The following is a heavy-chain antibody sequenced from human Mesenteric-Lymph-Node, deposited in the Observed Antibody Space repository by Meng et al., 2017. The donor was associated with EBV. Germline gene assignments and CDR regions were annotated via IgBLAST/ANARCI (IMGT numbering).Heavy chain of an antibody. CDR1: GFTFSSYG. J-gene: IGHJ4*02. CDR3: ARELASSTDY. D-gene: IGHD6-6*01. Sequence: QMQLVESGGVVVQPGWSLRLSCAASGFTFSSYGMHWVRQAPGKGLEWVAVIWYDGSNEYYADSLKGRFTISRDNSKNTLYLQMNSLSDDDTAFYYCARELASSTDYWGQGTLVTVSS. V-gene: IGHV3-33*01. CDR2: IWYDGSNE.